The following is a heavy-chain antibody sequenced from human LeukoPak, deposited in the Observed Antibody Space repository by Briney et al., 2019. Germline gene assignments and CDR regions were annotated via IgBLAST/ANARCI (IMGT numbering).Heavy chain of an antibody. CDR3: AKGLRDYYYYYGMDV. V-gene: IGHV3-23*01. Sequence: HPGGSLRLSCAASGFSFNTYAMSWVRQAPGKGLGWVSAISGSGGSTYYADSVKGRFTISRDNSKNTLYLQMNSLRAEDTAVYYCAKGLRDYYYYYGMDVWGQGTTVTVSS. CDR2: ISGSGGST. J-gene: IGHJ6*02. CDR1: GFSFNTYA.